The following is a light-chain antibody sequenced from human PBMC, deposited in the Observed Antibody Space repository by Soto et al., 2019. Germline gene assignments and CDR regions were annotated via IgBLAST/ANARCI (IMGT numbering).Light chain of an antibody. Sequence: SHITQAASTRSAXXXXXXAXXFRASQNINTDLAWYRQKPGKVPNLLIYHASSLVTGVPSRFSGSGSGTEFTLTISCLPPDDFPNYCWQTYNLPLPFGQGTKLDI. V-gene: IGKV1-5*01. CDR1: QNINTD. CDR3: QTYNLPLP. J-gene: IGKJ1*01. CDR2: HAS.